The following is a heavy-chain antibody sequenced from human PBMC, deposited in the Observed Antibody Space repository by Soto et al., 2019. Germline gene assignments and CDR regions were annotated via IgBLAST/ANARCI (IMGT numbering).Heavy chain of an antibody. Sequence: QVQLVESGGGVVQPGRSLRLSCAASGFTFSSYGMHWVRQAPGKGLEWVAVISYDGSNKYYADSVKGRFTISRDNSKNTLYLQMNSLRAEDTAVYYCAKDANYGGNGGYYFDYWGQGTLVTVSS. CDR2: ISYDGSNK. CDR1: GFTFSSYG. V-gene: IGHV3-30*18. J-gene: IGHJ4*02. CDR3: AKDANYGGNGGYYFDY. D-gene: IGHD4-17*01.